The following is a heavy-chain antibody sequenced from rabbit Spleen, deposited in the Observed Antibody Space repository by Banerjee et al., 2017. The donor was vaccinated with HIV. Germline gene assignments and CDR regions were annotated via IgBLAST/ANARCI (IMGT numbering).Heavy chain of an antibody. CDR2: IYADSSGST. Sequence: QSLEESGGDLVKPGASLTLTCTASGFSFSSSYYMCWVRQAPGKGLEYIACIYADSSGSTHYASWAKGRFTISKTSSTTVTLEMTSLTAADTATYFCARGSAAVTMVITGYSLTLWGPGTLVTVS. D-gene: IGHD2-1*01. CDR1: GFSFSSSYY. CDR3: ARGSAAVTMVITGYSLTL. V-gene: IGHV1S40*01. J-gene: IGHJ4*01.